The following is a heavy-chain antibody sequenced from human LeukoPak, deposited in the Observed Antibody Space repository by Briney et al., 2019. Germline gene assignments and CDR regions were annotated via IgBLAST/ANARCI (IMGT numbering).Heavy chain of an antibody. CDR3: ARALIQVGAGDWFDP. Sequence: PGGSLRLSCAASGFTFSSYWMSWVRQAPGKGLEWVANIKQDGSEKYYVDSVKGRFTISRDNAKNSPYLQMNSLRAEDTAVYYCARALIQVGAGDWFDPWGQGTLVTVSS. CDR1: GFTFSSYW. D-gene: IGHD1-26*01. V-gene: IGHV3-7*01. J-gene: IGHJ5*02. CDR2: IKQDGSEK.